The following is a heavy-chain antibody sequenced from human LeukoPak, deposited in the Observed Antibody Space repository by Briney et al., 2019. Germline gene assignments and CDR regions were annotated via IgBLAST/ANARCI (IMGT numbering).Heavy chain of an antibody. CDR2: IIPIFGTA. J-gene: IGHJ4*02. V-gene: IGHV1-69*13. CDR3: ASAPRYNDYSNPFDY. CDR1: GGTFSCYA. D-gene: IGHD4-11*01. Sequence: SVKVSCKASGGTFSCYAISWVRQAPGQGLEWMGGIIPIFGTANYAQKFQGRVTITADESTSTAYMELSSLRSEDTAVYYCASAPRYNDYSNPFDYWGQGTLVTVSS.